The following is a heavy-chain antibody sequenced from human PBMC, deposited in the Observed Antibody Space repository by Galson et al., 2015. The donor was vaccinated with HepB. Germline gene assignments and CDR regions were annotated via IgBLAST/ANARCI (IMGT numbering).Heavy chain of an antibody. J-gene: IGHJ4*02. Sequence: SVKVSCKASGYPFTTYSIHWVRQAPGHGLEWVGWINNADGKTKFSKNFPGAATITRDTSATTVYLELRNLTSADTAVYYCARMYARGLVGGREYWGQGTLIAVSP. D-gene: IGHD3-10*01. CDR3: ARMYARGLVGGREY. V-gene: IGHV1-3*04. CDR1: GYPFTTYS. CDR2: INNADGKT.